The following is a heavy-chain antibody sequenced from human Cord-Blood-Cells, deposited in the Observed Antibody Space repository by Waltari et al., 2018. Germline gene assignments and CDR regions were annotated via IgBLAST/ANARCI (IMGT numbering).Heavy chain of an antibody. J-gene: IGHJ2*01. Sequence: QVQLVQSGAEVKKPGASVTVSCKASGYTFTGYYMHWVRQAPGQGLEWMGWISPNSGGTNYAQKFQGRVTMTRDTSISTAYMELSRLRSDDTAVYYCAREVKDAPYYWYFDLWGRGTLVTVSS. V-gene: IGHV1-2*02. CDR3: AREVKDAPYYWYFDL. CDR1: GYTFTGYY. CDR2: ISPNSGGT.